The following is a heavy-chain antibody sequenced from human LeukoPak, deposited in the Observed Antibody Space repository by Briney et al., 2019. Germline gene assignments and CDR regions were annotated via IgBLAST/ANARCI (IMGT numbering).Heavy chain of an antibody. CDR1: GGSISSGGYY. CDR2: IYYSGST. D-gene: IGHD3-22*01. V-gene: IGHV4-31*03. J-gene: IGHJ4*02. Sequence: SETLSLTCTVSGGSISSGGYYWSWIRQHPGTGLEWIGYIYYSGSTYYNPSLKSRVTISVDTSKNQFSLKLSSVTAADTAVYYCARAECYYDSSGHFDYWGQGTLVTVSS. CDR3: ARAECYYDSSGHFDY.